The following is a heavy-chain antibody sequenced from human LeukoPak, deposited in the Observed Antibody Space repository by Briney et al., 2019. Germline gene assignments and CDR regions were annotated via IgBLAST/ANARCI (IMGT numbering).Heavy chain of an antibody. CDR1: GGFINSYY. CDR2: IYIGGST. CDR3: ARGDGRDGYKGKLDY. D-gene: IGHD5-24*01. J-gene: IGHJ4*02. V-gene: IGHV4-4*07. Sequence: SETLSLTCTVSGGFINSYYWSWIRQPAGKGLEWIGRIYIGGSTNYNPSLKSRVTISVDTSKNQFSLKLTSVTAADTAVYYCARGDGRDGYKGKLDYWGQGTLVTVSS.